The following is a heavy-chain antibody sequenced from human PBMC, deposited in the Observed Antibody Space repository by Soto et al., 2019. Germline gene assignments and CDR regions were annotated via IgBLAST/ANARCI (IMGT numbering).Heavy chain of an antibody. D-gene: IGHD3-10*01. Sequence: SETLSLTCTVSGGSISSGDYYWSWIRQPPGKGLEWIGYIYYSGSTYYNPSLKSRVTISVDTSKNQFSLKLSSVTAADTAVYYCARAGALNWFDPWGQGTLVTVSS. CDR1: GGSISSGDYY. CDR2: IYYSGST. J-gene: IGHJ5*02. CDR3: ARAGALNWFDP. V-gene: IGHV4-30-4*01.